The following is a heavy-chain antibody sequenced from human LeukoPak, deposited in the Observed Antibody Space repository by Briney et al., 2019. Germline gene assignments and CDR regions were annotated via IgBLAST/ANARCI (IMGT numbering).Heavy chain of an antibody. Sequence: GGSLRLSCAASGFTFSSYWMSWVRQAPGKGLEWVANIEQDGSEKYYVDSVKGRFTISRDNAKNSLYLQMNSLRAEDTAVYYCARDLVGWYEDYFDYWGQGTLVTVSS. J-gene: IGHJ4*02. CDR1: GFTFSSYW. V-gene: IGHV3-7*01. CDR2: IEQDGSEK. D-gene: IGHD6-19*01. CDR3: ARDLVGWYEDYFDY.